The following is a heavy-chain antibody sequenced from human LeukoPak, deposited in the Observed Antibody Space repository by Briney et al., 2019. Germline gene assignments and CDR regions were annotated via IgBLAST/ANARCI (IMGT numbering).Heavy chain of an antibody. Sequence: SETLSLTCTVSGGSISSSSYYWGWIRQPPGKGLEWIGSIYYSGSTYYNPSLKSRVTISVDTSKNQFSLKLSSVTAADTAVYYCARHVSAMVTGNDYWGQGTLVTVSS. J-gene: IGHJ4*02. CDR2: IYYSGST. D-gene: IGHD5-18*01. V-gene: IGHV4-39*01. CDR3: ARHVSAMVTGNDY. CDR1: GGSISSSSYY.